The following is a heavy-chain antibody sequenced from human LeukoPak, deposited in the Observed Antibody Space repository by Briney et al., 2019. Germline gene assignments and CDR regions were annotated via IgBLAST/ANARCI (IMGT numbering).Heavy chain of an antibody. J-gene: IGHJ4*02. Sequence: PSETLSLTCTVSGGSISSYYWSWIRQPPGKGLEWIGYVHYSGSTKYNPSLKSRVTISVDTSKNQFSLKLSSVTAADTAVYYCARWYSSGWAFDYWGQGTLVTVSS. D-gene: IGHD6-19*01. CDR3: ARWYSSGWAFDY. V-gene: IGHV4-59*08. CDR2: VHYSGST. CDR1: GGSISSYY.